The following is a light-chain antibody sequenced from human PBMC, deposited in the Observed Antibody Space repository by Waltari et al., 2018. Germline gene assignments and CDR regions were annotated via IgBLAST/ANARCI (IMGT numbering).Light chain of an antibody. Sequence: EIVMTKSPATLSVSPGERATLSCRASQSVSSNLAWYQQKSGQALRLLLYGASTRATGIPARFSGSGSGTEFTLTISSMQSEDFAVYYCQQYNNWPPWTFGQGTKVEIK. V-gene: IGKV3-15*01. CDR1: QSVSSN. CDR3: QQYNNWPPWT. J-gene: IGKJ1*01. CDR2: GAS.